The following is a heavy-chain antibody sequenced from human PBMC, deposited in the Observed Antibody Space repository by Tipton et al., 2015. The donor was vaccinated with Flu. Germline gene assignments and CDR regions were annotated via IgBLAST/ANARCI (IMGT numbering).Heavy chain of an antibody. CDR1: GYSFTSYW. D-gene: IGHD3-3*01. CDR3: ARLGAGRFWLWFNLDD. CDR2: IYPGDSDT. V-gene: IGHV5-51*01. J-gene: IGHJ4*02. Sequence: VQLVQSGAEVKKPGESLKISCKGSGYSFTSYWIGWVRQMRGKGLEWMGSIYPGDSDTRYSPSFQGQVTISAAKSISTGYLQWSSLKASDNAMYYCARLGAGRFWLWFNLDDWGERTPVTAAS.